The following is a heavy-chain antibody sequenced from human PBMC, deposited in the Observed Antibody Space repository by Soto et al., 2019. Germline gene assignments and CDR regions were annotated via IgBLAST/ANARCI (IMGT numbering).Heavy chain of an antibody. CDR2: ISWNRGSI. CDR1: GLTFDDYA. V-gene: IGHV3-9*01. Sequence: EVQLVESGGGLVQPGRSLRLSCAASGLTFDDYAMHWVRQAPGKGLEWVSGISWNRGSIGYADSEKGRFTISRDNAKNSPYLQMNSLRAEDTALYYCEKEGFSSGYYSLVDYWGQGTLVTVSS. CDR3: EKEGFSSGYYSLVDY. J-gene: IGHJ4*02. D-gene: IGHD3-3*01.